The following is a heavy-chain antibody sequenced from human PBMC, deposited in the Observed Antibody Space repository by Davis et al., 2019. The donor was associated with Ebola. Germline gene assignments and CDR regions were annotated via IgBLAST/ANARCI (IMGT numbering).Heavy chain of an antibody. CDR2: IYYSGST. CDR3: ARHKNHYYYGMDV. V-gene: IGHV4-39*01. D-gene: IGHD2/OR15-2a*01. J-gene: IGHJ6*02. Sequence: SETLSLTCTVSGASLSSGSYFWGWIRQPPGKGLEWIGNIYYSGSTFYNPSLDSRVTMSVDTSKNQFSLRLSSVTAADTAVYYCARHKNHYYYGMDVWGQGTTVAVSS. CDR1: GASLSSGSYF.